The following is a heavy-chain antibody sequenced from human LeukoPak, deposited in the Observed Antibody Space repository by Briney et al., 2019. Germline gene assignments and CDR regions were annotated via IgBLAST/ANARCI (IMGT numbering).Heavy chain of an antibody. J-gene: IGHJ4*02. CDR1: GFTFSSFS. Sequence: GGSLRLSCAASGFTFSSFSMNWVRQAPGKGLEWVSTVSTDGSSTYYADSVKGRFTISRDNSKNTLYLQMNSLRAEDTAVYYCARRDWNFGYWGQGTLVTVSS. CDR2: VSTDGSST. CDR3: ARRDWNFGY. V-gene: IGHV3-23*01. D-gene: IGHD3/OR15-3a*01.